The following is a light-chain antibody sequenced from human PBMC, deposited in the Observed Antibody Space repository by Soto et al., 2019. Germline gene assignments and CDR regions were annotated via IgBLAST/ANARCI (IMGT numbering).Light chain of an antibody. V-gene: IGKV3-11*01. Sequence: ESVLTQSPAALSLSPGERATLSCRASQSVSSYLAWYQQKPGQAPRLLIYDASNRATGIPARFSGSGSGTDFTLTISSLEPEDFAVYYCQQRNIWPPVTFGQGTQREIK. CDR3: QQRNIWPPVT. CDR1: QSVSSY. CDR2: DAS. J-gene: IGKJ5*01.